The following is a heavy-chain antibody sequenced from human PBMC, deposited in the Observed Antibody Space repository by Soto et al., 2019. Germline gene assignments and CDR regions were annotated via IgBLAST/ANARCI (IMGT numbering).Heavy chain of an antibody. J-gene: IGHJ4*02. Sequence: QITLKESGPPLVKPTQTLTLTCNFSGFSLTTSGVSVGWIRQPPGKALEWLALIYWDDDERYSASLKSRLTITKDTSKNHVVLTMTNMDPVDTGTYYCAHRRVGFDYWGQGALVTVSS. V-gene: IGHV2-5*02. CDR1: GFSLTTSGVS. CDR2: IYWDDDE. CDR3: AHRRVGFDY.